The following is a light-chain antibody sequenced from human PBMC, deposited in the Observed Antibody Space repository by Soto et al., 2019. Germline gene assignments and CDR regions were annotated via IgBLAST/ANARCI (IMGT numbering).Light chain of an antibody. V-gene: IGKV4-1*01. CDR2: WAS. CDR3: QQYCSSPWT. Sequence: DIVMTQSPDSLAASLGERATINCKSSQRVLYSSSNKNYLAWYQQKPGQPPKLLIYWASTRESGVPDRFSGSGSGTEFTLTISSLQAEDVAVYYCQQYCSSPWTFGQGTKVEIK. CDR1: QRVLYSSSNKNY. J-gene: IGKJ1*01.